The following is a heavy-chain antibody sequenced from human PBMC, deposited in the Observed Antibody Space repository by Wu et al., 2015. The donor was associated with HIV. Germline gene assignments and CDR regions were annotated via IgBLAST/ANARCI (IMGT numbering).Heavy chain of an antibody. CDR1: GDTFSNFG. Sequence: QVQLVQSGAEVKKPGSSVKVSCTASGDTFSNFGISWVRQAPGQGLEWMGGIIPNTDATKYAPRFQGRVTMTRDTSISTIYMELRGLRSDDTALYFCASYGPGYNWMYSWGQGTLVTVSS. CDR2: IIPNTDAT. J-gene: IGHJ4*02. V-gene: IGHV1-2*02. CDR3: ASYGPGYNWMYS. D-gene: IGHD1-20*01.